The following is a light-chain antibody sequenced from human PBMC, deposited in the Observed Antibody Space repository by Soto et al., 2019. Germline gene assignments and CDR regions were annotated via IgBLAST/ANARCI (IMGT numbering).Light chain of an antibody. V-gene: IGLV2-14*01. Sequence: QSALTQPASVSGSPGQSITISCTGTSNDVGGYSFVSWYQQHPGKAPKLMIYEVFKRPSGVSNRFSGSKSGNTASLTISGLQAEDEGDYFCSSFTSSSTYVFGTGTKVTVL. CDR3: SSFTSSSTYV. CDR2: EVF. CDR1: SNDVGGYSF. J-gene: IGLJ1*01.